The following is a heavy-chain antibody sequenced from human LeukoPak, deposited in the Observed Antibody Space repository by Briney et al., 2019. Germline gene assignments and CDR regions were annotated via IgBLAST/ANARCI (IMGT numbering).Heavy chain of an antibody. V-gene: IGHV1-2*02. Sequence: ASVKVSCKASGYTFTGYYMHWVRQAPGQGLEWMGWINPNSGGTNYAQKFQGRVTMTRDTSISTAYMELSRLRSDDTAVYYCARVQASSRGAFDIWGQGTMVTVSS. CDR2: INPNSGGT. J-gene: IGHJ3*02. D-gene: IGHD3-16*01. CDR3: ARVQASSRGAFDI. CDR1: GYTFTGYY.